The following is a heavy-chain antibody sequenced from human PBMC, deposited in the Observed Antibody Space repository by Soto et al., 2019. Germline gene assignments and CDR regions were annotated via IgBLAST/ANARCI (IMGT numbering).Heavy chain of an antibody. Sequence: GGSLRLSCAASGFTFRSYGMHWVRQAPGKGLEWVAIISFDGSNQCYQDSMKGRFTISRDNSKNTLYLQMDSLRVEDTAVYYCAKDGGPGSYSAETLKHCGQGTMVTVST. CDR1: GFTFRSYG. CDR2: ISFDGSNQ. D-gene: IGHD1-26*01. CDR3: AKDGGPGSYSAETLKH. J-gene: IGHJ1*01. V-gene: IGHV3-30*18.